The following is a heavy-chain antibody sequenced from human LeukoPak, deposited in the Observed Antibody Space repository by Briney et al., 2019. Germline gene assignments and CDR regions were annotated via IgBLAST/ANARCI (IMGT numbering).Heavy chain of an antibody. J-gene: IGHJ6*02. V-gene: IGHV3-23*01. CDR2: ISGSGGST. CDR1: GFTFSSYA. Sequence: GGSLRLSCAASGFTFSSYAMSWVRQAPGKGLEWVSAISGSGGSTYYADSVKGRFTISRDNSKNTLYLQMNSLRAEDTAVYYCAKAEGQLPPAGYYYYGMDVWGQGTTVTVSS. D-gene: IGHD2-2*01. CDR3: AKAEGQLPPAGYYYYGMDV.